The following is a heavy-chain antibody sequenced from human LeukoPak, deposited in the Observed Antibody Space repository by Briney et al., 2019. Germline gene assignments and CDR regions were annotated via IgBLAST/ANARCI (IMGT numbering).Heavy chain of an antibody. Sequence: LTGGSLRLYCAASGFTFSSYAMSWVRQAPGKGLEWVSAISGSGGSTYYADSVKGRFTISRDNFKNTLYLQMNSLRAEDTAVYYCAKDHVLRAFDIWGQGTMVTVSS. CDR1: GFTFSSYA. J-gene: IGHJ3*02. CDR3: AKDHVLRAFDI. CDR2: ISGSGGST. V-gene: IGHV3-23*01. D-gene: IGHD2-15*01.